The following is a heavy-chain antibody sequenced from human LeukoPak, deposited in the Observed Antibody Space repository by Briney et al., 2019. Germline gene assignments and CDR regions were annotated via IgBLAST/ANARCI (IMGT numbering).Heavy chain of an antibody. CDR2: INPSGGST. D-gene: IGHD3-3*01. Sequence: GASVRVSCKASGYTFTSYYMHWVRQAPGQGLEWMGIINPSGGSTSYAQKFQGRVTMTRDTSTSTVYMELSSLRSEDTAVYYCARSGVGYDFWSGYPHWGQGTLVTVSS. J-gene: IGHJ4*02. V-gene: IGHV1-46*01. CDR3: ARSGVGYDFWSGYPH. CDR1: GYTFTSYY.